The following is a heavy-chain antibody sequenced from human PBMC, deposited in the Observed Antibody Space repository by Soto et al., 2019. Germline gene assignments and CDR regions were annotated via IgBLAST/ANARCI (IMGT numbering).Heavy chain of an antibody. CDR1: GDSMSTYY. V-gene: IGHV4-4*07. J-gene: IGHJ4*02. Sequence: QVQLQESGPGLVEPSETLSLTCTVTGDSMSTYYWSWIRQSAEKGLEWIGRISATGTANFNPSLKSRVTISVDTSKNQFSLKLTSVTAADTAVYFCARGRKEYSSSWYVDWGQGTLVTVSS. CDR2: ISATGTA. CDR3: ARGRKEYSSSWYVD. D-gene: IGHD6-13*01.